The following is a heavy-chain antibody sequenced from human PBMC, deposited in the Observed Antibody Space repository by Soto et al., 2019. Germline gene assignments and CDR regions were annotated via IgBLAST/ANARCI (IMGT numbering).Heavy chain of an antibody. D-gene: IGHD1-7*01. CDR1: GFTFSSYS. J-gene: IGHJ4*02. V-gene: IGHV3-21*01. CDR2: ISGGGSYI. Sequence: GGSLRLSCAASGFTFSSYSMHWVRQAPGKGLEWVSSISGGGSYIYYADSVKGRFTISRDNARNSLYLQMNSLRANDTAVYYCARVSWNYALGYWGQGTLVTVSS. CDR3: ARVSWNYALGY.